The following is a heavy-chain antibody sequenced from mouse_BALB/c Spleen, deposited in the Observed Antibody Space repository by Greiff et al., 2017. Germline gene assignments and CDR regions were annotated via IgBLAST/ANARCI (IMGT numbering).Heavy chain of an antibody. Sequence: EVKLVESGGGLVKPGGSLKLSCAASGFTFSSYAMSWVRQTPEKRLEWVASISSGGSTYYPDSVKGRFTISRDNARNILYLQMSSLRSEDTAMYYCARGGGTTATSWFAYWGQGTLVTVSA. CDR1: GFTFSSYA. CDR2: ISSGGST. CDR3: ARGGGTTATSWFAY. V-gene: IGHV5-6-5*01. J-gene: IGHJ3*01. D-gene: IGHD1-2*01.